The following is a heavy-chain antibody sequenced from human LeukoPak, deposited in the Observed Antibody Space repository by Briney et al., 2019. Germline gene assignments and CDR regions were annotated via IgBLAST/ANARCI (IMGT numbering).Heavy chain of an antibody. Sequence: RASETLSLTCAVYGGSFSGYYWSWIRQPPGKGLEWIGEINHSGSTNYHPSLKSRVTISVDTSKNQFSLKLSSVTAADTAVYYCARGGDSGYDFGGQGTLVTVSS. J-gene: IGHJ4*02. V-gene: IGHV4-34*01. D-gene: IGHD5-12*01. CDR3: ARGGDSGYDF. CDR2: INHSGST. CDR1: GGSFSGYY.